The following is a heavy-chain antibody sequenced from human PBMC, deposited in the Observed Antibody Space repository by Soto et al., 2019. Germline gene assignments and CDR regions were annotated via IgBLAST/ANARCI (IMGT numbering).Heavy chain of an antibody. V-gene: IGHV3-11*01. CDR1: GFTFSDYY. D-gene: IGHD3-10*01. Sequence: QVQLVESGGGLVKPGGSLRLSCAASGFTFSDYYMSWIRQAPGKGLEWVSYISSSGSTIYYADSVKGRFTISRDNAKNSLYLQMYSLRAEDTAVYYCARDVNYYYGSGSYYNDPLDVWGKGTTVTVSS. CDR3: ARDVNYYYGSGSYYNDPLDV. CDR2: ISSSGSTI. J-gene: IGHJ6*04.